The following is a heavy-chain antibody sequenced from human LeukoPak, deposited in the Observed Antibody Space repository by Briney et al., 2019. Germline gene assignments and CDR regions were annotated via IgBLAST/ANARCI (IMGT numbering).Heavy chain of an antibody. V-gene: IGHV3-48*01. Sequence: PGGSLRLSCAASGFIFSSYSMNWVRQAPGKGLEWVSYISSSSSTIYYADSVKGRFTISRDNAKNSLYLQMNSLRAEDTALYYCARRGYHDYSGFDYWGQGTLVTVSS. CDR3: ARRGYHDYSGFDY. D-gene: IGHD1-26*01. CDR1: GFIFSSYS. J-gene: IGHJ4*02. CDR2: ISSSSSTI.